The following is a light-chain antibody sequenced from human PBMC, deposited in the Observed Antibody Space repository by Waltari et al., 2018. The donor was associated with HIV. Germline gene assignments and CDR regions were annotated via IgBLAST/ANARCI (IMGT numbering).Light chain of an antibody. CDR1: QNVNSNY. J-gene: IGKJ5*01. V-gene: IGKV3-20*01. CDR3: QSYGRSPIT. CDR2: GAS. Sequence: DIVLTQSPGTLSLSPGESATLSCRASQNVNSNYLRWYQHRPGQAPRLIIYGASSRATGIQDRFSGGGSGTDFTLTISRVEPEDFAVYYCQSYGRSPITFGRGTRLDIK.